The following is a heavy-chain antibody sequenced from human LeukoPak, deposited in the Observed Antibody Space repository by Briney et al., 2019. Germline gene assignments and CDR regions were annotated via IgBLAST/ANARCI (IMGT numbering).Heavy chain of an antibody. CDR3: ARGSSGWYRSGYFDY. CDR1: GFTFSDYY. V-gene: IGHV3-11*05. J-gene: IGHJ4*02. D-gene: IGHD6-19*01. Sequence: GGSLRLSCAASGFTFSDYYMSWIRQAPGKGLEWVSYISSSSSYTNYADSVKGRFTISRDNAKNSLYLQMNSLRAEDTAVYYCARGSSGWYRSGYFDYWGQGTLVTVSS. CDR2: ISSSSSYT.